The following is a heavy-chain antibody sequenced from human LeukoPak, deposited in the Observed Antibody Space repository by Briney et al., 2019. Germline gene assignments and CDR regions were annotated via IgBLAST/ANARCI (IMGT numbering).Heavy chain of an antibody. CDR1: GFTFSSYG. CDR3: ARDGYCSSSSCYYYYYYMDV. J-gene: IGHJ6*03. V-gene: IGHV3-33*08. CDR2: IWYGGSNK. D-gene: IGHD2-2*03. Sequence: GGSLRLSCAASGFTFSSYGMHWVRQAPGKGLEWVAVIWYGGSNKYYADSVKGRFTISRDNSKNTLYLQMNSLRAEDTAVYYCARDGYCSSSSCYYYYYYMDVWGKGTTVTVSS.